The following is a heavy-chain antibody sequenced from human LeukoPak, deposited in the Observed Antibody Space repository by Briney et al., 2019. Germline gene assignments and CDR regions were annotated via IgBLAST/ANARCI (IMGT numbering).Heavy chain of an antibody. J-gene: IGHJ4*02. D-gene: IGHD3-3*01. CDR2: IKQDGSEK. CDR3: VIGHYDSSD. CDR1: GFTFSSYW. Sequence: GGSLRLSCAASGFTFSSYWMSWVRQAPGKGLEWVANIKQDGSEKYYVDSVKGRFTISRDNAKNSLYLQMNSLKPEDTAVYYCVIGHYDSSDWGQGTRVTVSS. V-gene: IGHV3-7*01.